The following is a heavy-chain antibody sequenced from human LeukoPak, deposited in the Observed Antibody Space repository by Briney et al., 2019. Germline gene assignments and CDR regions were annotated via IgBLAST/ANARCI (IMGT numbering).Heavy chain of an antibody. CDR3: ARGGDDDYGDYATGY. Sequence: SETLSLTCTVSGGSISSSSYYWGWTRQPPGKGLEWIGSIYYSGSTYYNPSLKSRVTISVDTSKNQFSLKLSSVTAADTAVYYCARGGDDDYGDYATGYWGQGTLVTVSS. V-gene: IGHV4-39*07. CDR1: GGSISSSSYY. CDR2: IYYSGST. D-gene: IGHD4-17*01. J-gene: IGHJ4*02.